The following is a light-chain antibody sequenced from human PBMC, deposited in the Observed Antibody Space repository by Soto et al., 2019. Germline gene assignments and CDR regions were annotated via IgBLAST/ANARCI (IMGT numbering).Light chain of an antibody. CDR2: DAS. CDR1: QSISSW. J-gene: IGKJ1*01. CDR3: QQYNSYSRT. V-gene: IGKV1-5*01. Sequence: DIQMTQSPSTLPASVGDRVTITCRASQSISSWLAWYQQKPGKAPKLLIYDASSLESGVPSRFSGSGSGTEFTLTISSLQPDDFATYYCQQYNSYSRTLGQGTKVDIK.